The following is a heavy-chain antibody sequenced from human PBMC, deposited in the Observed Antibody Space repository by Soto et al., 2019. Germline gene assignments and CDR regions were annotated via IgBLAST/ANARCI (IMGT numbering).Heavy chain of an antibody. CDR3: AKDPYHPANYYDSSGYYGLAYYFDY. J-gene: IGHJ4*02. CDR2: ISGSGGST. V-gene: IGHV3-23*01. CDR1: VFTFSSYA. Sequence: PGGSLRLSCAASVFTFSSYAMSWVRQAPGKGLEWVSAISGSGGSTYYADSVKGRFTISRDNSKNTLYLQMNSLRAEDTAVYYCAKDPYHPANYYDSSGYYGLAYYFDYWGQGTLVTVSS. D-gene: IGHD3-22*01.